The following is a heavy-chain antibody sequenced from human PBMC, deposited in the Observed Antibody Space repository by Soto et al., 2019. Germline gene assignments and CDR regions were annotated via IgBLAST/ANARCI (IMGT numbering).Heavy chain of an antibody. CDR3: AREEKQLSRYGGDFDY. CDR1: DGSVNTGNYY. CDR2: IYYIGTT. Sequence: QVQLQESGPGLVKPSETLSLTCSVSDGSVNTGNYYWSWIRQPPGKGLEWIGHIYYIGTTNYNPSLKSRVTISVDTSKNQFSVKVTSVTAADTAVYFCAREEKQLSRYGGDFDYWGQGILVTVSS. J-gene: IGHJ4*02. D-gene: IGHD3-16*01. V-gene: IGHV4-61*01.